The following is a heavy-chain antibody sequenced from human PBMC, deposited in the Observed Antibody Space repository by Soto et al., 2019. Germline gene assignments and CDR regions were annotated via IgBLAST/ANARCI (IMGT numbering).Heavy chain of an antibody. Sequence: ASVKVSCKASGYTFTSYYMHWVRQAPGQGLEWMGIINPSGGSTSYAQKFQGRVTMTRDTSTSTVYMELSSLRSEDTAVYYCARDVWFGELLVYYYGMDVWGQGTTVTVSS. J-gene: IGHJ6*02. CDR3: ARDVWFGELLVYYYGMDV. CDR1: GYTFTSYY. V-gene: IGHV1-46*01. CDR2: INPSGGST. D-gene: IGHD3-10*01.